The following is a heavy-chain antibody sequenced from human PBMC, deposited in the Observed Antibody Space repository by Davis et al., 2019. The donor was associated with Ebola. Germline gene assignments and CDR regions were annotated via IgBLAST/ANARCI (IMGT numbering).Heavy chain of an antibody. D-gene: IGHD6-13*01. CDR2: IYYSGST. Sequence: PGGSLRLSCTVSGGSISSYYWSWIRQPPGKGLEWIGYIYYSGSTNYNPSLKSRVTISVDTSKNQFSLKLSSVTAADTAVYYCARDSGASSSWGQGTLVTVSS. CDR1: GGSISSYY. V-gene: IGHV4-59*01. J-gene: IGHJ4*02. CDR3: ARDSGASSS.